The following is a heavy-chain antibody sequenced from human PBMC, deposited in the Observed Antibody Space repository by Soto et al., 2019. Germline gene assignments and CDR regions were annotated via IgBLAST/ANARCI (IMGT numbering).Heavy chain of an antibody. D-gene: IGHD1-1*01. J-gene: IGHJ6*02. CDR1: GFTFSSYE. CDR2: ISSSGSTI. Sequence: ESGGGLVQPGGSLRLSCAASGFTFSSYEMNWVRQAPGKGLEWVSYISSSGSTIYYADSVKGRFTISRDNAKNSLYLQMNSLRAEDTAVYYCARGVWNYYYYGMDVWGQGTTVTVSS. V-gene: IGHV3-48*03. CDR3: ARGVWNYYYYGMDV.